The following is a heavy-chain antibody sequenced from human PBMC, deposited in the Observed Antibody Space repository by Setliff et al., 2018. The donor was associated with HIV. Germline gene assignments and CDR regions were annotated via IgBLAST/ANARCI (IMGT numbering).Heavy chain of an antibody. CDR1: GGTFSSYA. CDR3: ARGAYPQVHFDY. Sequence: ASVKVSCKASGGTFSSYAISWVRQAPGQGLEWMGGIIPILGIANYAQKFQGRVTITADKSTSTAYMELSSLRSDDTAVYYCARGAYPQVHFDYWGQGTLVTVSS. J-gene: IGHJ4*02. V-gene: IGHV1-69*10. CDR2: IIPILGIA.